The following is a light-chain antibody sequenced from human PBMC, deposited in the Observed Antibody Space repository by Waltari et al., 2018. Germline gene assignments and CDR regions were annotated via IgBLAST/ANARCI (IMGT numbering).Light chain of an antibody. Sequence: EIVMTQSPATLSVSPGERATLSCRASQSVTSNLAWYQQKPGQAPRLLIYEASTRATGISARFSGSGSVTEFTLTISSLQSEDVAVYYCQQYNRWPPITFGQGTRLEIK. J-gene: IGKJ5*01. CDR1: QSVTSN. V-gene: IGKV3-15*01. CDR3: QQYNRWPPIT. CDR2: EAS.